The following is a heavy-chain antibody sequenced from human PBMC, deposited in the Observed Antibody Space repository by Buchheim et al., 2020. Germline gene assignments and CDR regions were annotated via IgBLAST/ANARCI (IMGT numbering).Heavy chain of an antibody. CDR2: ISGSGGST. CDR1: GFTFSSYA. CDR3: AKDDGSSWYSRGYYFDY. J-gene: IGHJ4*02. D-gene: IGHD6-13*01. V-gene: IGHV3-23*01. Sequence: EVQLLESGGGLVQPGGSLRLSCAASGFTFSSYAMSWVRQAPGKGLEWVSAISGSGGSTYYADSVKGRFTISRDNSKNPLYLQMNSLRAEDTAVYYCAKDDGSSWYSRGYYFDYWGQGTL.